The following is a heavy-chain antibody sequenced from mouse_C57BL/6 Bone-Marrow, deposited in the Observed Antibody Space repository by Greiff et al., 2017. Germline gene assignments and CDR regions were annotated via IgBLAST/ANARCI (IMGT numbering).Heavy chain of an antibody. CDR3: SRQVTTVLATKYFDV. CDR2: ISGGGGNT. CDR1: GFTFSSYT. V-gene: IGHV5-9*01. D-gene: IGHD1-1*01. Sequence: EVQLVESGGGLVKPGGSLKLSCAASGFTFSSYTMSWVRQTPEKRLPWVAAISGGGGNTYYPDSVKGRFPISRDNDKNILYLKMSSLRSEDTALYYCSRQVTTVLATKYFDVWGTGTTVTVSS. J-gene: IGHJ1*03.